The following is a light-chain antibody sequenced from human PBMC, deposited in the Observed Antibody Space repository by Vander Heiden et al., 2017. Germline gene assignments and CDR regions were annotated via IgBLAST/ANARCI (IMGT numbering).Light chain of an antibody. CDR3: QQTSTAPLT. V-gene: IGKV4-1*01. Sequence: DIVMTQSPDYLAVSLGERATINCKSSQSVLSSSNNKNYVAWYQQIPGQPPKLLINWASTRESGVPDRFSGSGSGTDFTLTISSLQAEDVAVYYCQQTSTAPLTFGGGTKVEIK. CDR1: QSVLSSSNNKNY. J-gene: IGKJ4*01. CDR2: WAS.